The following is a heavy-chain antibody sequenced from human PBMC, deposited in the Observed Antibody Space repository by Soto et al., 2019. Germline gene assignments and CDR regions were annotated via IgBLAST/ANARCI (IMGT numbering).Heavy chain of an antibody. V-gene: IGHV4-59*01. CDR1: GGSISSYY. J-gene: IGHJ4*02. CDR3: ARDRHRYFDY. Sequence: SETLSLTCTVSGGSISSYYWSWIRQPPGKGLEWIGYIYYSGSTNYNPSLKSRVTISVDTSKNQFSLKLSSVTAADTAVYYCARDRHRYFDYWGQGTLVTVSS. CDR2: IYYSGST.